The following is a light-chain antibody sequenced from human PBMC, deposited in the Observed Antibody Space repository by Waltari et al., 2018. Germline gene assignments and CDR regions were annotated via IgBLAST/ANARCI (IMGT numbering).Light chain of an antibody. CDR3: QQYSTFPPT. CDR2: AAS. J-gene: IGKJ4*01. Sequence: IQMPQSPSHLSPSVGDRVILTCRASQAISTFLAWFQLKPGKAPKSLIYAASTLQTGVSSNFSGSGSGTDFTLTISSLQPGDCATYYCQQYSTFPPTFGGGTRVEI. V-gene: IGKV1-16*02. CDR1: QAISTF.